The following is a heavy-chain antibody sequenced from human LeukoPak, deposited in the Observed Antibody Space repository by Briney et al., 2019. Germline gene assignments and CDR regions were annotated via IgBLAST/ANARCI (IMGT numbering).Heavy chain of an antibody. D-gene: IGHD3-22*01. Sequence: SETLSLTCAVYGGSFSGYYWSWIRQPPGKGLEWIGEINHSGSTNYNPSLKSRVTISVDTSKNQFSLKLSSVTAADTAVYYCVRGGYYDSSGYSVFDYWGQGTLVTVSS. V-gene: IGHV4-34*01. CDR1: GGSFSGYY. J-gene: IGHJ4*02. CDR3: VRGGYYDSSGYSVFDY. CDR2: INHSGST.